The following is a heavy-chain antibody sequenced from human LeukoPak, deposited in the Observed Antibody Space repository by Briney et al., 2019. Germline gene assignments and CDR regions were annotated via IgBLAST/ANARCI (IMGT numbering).Heavy chain of an antibody. CDR3: AASAPSGSNWFDP. D-gene: IGHD3-22*01. CDR1: GGSITSGSYY. V-gene: IGHV4-61*02. Sequence: SQTLSLTCSVSGGSITSGSYYWTWIRQTAGKGLEWIGRIHASGSTNYNPSLNSRVTISADTSKNQFSLKLSSMTAADTAVYYCAASAPSGSNWFDPWGQGILVTVSS. J-gene: IGHJ5*02. CDR2: IHASGST.